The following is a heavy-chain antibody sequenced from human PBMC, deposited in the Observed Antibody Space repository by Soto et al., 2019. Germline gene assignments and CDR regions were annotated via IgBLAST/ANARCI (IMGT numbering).Heavy chain of an antibody. J-gene: IGHJ4*02. CDR1: GYTLTELS. CDR3: ATVPGYYDSSGYYVY. D-gene: IGHD3-22*01. Sequence: EASVKVSCKVSGYTLTELSMHWVRQAPGKGLEWMGGFDPEDGETIYAQKFQGRVTMTEDTSTDTAYMELSSLRSEDTAVYYCATVPGYYDSSGYYVYWGQGTLVTVSS. CDR2: FDPEDGET. V-gene: IGHV1-24*01.